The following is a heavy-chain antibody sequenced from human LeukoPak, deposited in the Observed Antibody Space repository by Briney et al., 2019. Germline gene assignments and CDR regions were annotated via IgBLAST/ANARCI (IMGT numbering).Heavy chain of an antibody. CDR2: IYYSGST. CDR1: GGSISSYY. J-gene: IGHJ3*02. V-gene: IGHV4-59*01. CDR3: ARVIDGQDAFDI. Sequence: SETLSLTCTVSGGSISSYYWSWIRQPPGKGLEWIGYIYYSGSTNYNPSLKRRVTISVDTSKNQFSLKLSSVTAADTAVYYCARVIDGQDAFDIWGQGTMVTVSS.